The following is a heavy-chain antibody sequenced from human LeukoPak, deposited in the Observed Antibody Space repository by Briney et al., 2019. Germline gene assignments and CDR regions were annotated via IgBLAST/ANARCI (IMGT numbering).Heavy chain of an antibody. D-gene: IGHD3-22*01. CDR2: INPSGGST. CDR1: GYTFTSYY. J-gene: IGHJ5*02. Sequence: GASVKVSCKASGYTFTSYYMHWVRRAPGQGLEWMGIINPSGGSTSYAQKFQGRVTMTRDTSTSTVYMELSSLRSEDTAVYYCARDAPDAIPMIGREDYNNWLDPWGQGTLVTVSS. CDR3: ARDAPDAIPMIGREDYNNWLDP. V-gene: IGHV1-46*01.